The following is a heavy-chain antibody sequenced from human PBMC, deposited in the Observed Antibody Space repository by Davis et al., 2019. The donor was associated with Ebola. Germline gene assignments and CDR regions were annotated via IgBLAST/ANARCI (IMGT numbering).Heavy chain of an antibody. CDR2: IYYSGST. J-gene: IGHJ5*02. CDR1: GGSISSYY. Sequence: GSLRLSCTVSGGSISSYYWSWIRQPPGKGLEWIGYIYYSGSTNYNPSLKSRVTISVDTSKNQFSLKLSSVTAADTAVYYCASQRTQGWFDPWGQGTLVTVSS. V-gene: IGHV4-59*08. CDR3: ASQRTQGWFDP.